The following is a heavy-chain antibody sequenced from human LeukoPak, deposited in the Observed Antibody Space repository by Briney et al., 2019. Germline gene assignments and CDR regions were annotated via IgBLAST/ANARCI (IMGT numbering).Heavy chain of an antibody. D-gene: IGHD5-12*01. Sequence: GASVKVSFKASGYAFTGYYMHWVRQAPGQGPEWLGWINPNSGGTKSAQKFLGRVTMSRDRSINTAYMELSGLTSDDTALYYCARAYTGFESFDYWGQGTLVTVSS. J-gene: IGHJ4*02. CDR2: INPNSGGT. CDR1: GYAFTGYY. V-gene: IGHV1-2*02. CDR3: ARAYTGFESFDY.